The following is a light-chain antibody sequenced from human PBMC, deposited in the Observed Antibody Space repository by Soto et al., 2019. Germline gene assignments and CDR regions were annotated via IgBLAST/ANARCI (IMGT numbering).Light chain of an antibody. V-gene: IGKV3-15*01. CDR2: GAS. Sequence: IVMTQSPATLSVSLGDRATLSCRASQSVSSNLAWYQQKPGQAPRLLIYGASGRATGIPARFSGSGSGTEFTLTISSLQSEDFAVYYCQQYNNGPPFTFGPGTKVDMK. CDR3: QQYNNGPPFT. CDR1: QSVSSN. J-gene: IGKJ3*01.